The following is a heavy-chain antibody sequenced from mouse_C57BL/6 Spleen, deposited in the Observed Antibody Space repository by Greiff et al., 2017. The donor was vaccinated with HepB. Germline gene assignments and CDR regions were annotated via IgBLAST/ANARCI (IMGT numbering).Heavy chain of an antibody. D-gene: IGHD1-1*01. J-gene: IGHJ2*01. V-gene: IGHV1-64*01. Sequence: VQLQQPGAELVKPGASVKLSCKASGYTFTSYWMHWVKQRPGQGLEWIGMIHPNSGSTNYNEKFKSKATLTVDKSSSTAYMQLSSLTSEDSAVYYCARKDYHGSREEGYYFDYWGQGTTLTVSS. CDR2: IHPNSGST. CDR3: ARKDYHGSREEGYYFDY. CDR1: GYTFTSYW.